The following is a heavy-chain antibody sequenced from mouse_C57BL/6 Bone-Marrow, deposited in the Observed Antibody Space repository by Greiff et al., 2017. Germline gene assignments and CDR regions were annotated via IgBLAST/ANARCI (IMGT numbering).Heavy chain of an antibody. J-gene: IGHJ2*01. Sequence: VQLQQPGAELVKPGASVKLSCKASGYTFTSYWMQWVKPRPGQGLEWIGELDPSDSYTNYNQKFKGKATLTVDTSSSTAYMQLSSLTSEDSAVYYCARSGYYGSIYWDFYYFDYWGQGTTLTVAS. V-gene: IGHV1-50*01. CDR2: LDPSDSYT. D-gene: IGHD1-1*01. CDR3: ARSGYYGSIYWDFYYFDY. CDR1: GYTFTSYW.